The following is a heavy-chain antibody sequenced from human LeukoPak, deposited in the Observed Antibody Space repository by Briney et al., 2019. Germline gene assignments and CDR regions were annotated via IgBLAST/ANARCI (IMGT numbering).Heavy chain of an antibody. V-gene: IGHV3-23*01. CDR2: ISGSGGST. D-gene: IGHD6-13*01. CDR3: AKAYSSSWYLSDY. Sequence: GGSPRLSCAASGFTFSSYAMSWVRQAPGKGLEWVPAISGSGGSTYYADSVKGRFTISRDNSKNTLYLQMNSLRAEDTAVYYCAKAYSSSWYLSDYWGQGTLVTVSS. J-gene: IGHJ4*02. CDR1: GFTFSSYA.